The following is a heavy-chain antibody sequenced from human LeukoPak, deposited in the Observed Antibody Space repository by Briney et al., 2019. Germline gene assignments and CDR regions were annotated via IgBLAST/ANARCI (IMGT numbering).Heavy chain of an antibody. D-gene: IGHD5-18*01. CDR1: GGTFSNYA. CDR2: IIPIFGTA. CDR3: ARGGQLWLTSYYYYYMDV. J-gene: IGHJ6*03. V-gene: IGHV1-69*06. Sequence: SAKVSCKASGGTFSNYAISWVRQAPRQGLEWMGGIIPIFGTANYAQKFQGRVTITADKSTSTAYMELSSLRSEDTAVYYCARGGQLWLTSYYYYYMDVWGKGTTVTVSS.